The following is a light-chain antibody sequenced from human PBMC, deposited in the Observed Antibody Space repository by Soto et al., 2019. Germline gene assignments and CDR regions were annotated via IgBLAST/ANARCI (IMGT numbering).Light chain of an antibody. CDR2: GAS. V-gene: IGKV3-15*01. CDR3: QQYNNWPYT. CDR1: QSVSSN. Sequence: EIVMTQSPATLSVSPGERATLSCRASQSVSSNLAWYQQRPGQPPRLLIFGASTRASDVPDGFTGSGSGTQFTLTIASLHSEDFAVYFCQQYNNWPYTLGQGTKVDIK. J-gene: IGKJ2*01.